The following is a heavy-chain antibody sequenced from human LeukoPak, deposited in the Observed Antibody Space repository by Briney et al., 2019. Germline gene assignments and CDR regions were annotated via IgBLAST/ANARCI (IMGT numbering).Heavy chain of an antibody. CDR3: ARGYSGYDYGASYYYYMDV. V-gene: IGHV4-34*01. D-gene: IGHD5-12*01. J-gene: IGHJ6*03. Sequence: SETLSLTCAVYGGSFSGYYWSWVRQPPGKGLEWIGEINHSGSTNYNPSLKSRVTMSVDTSKNQFSLKLSSVTAADTAVYYCARGYSGYDYGASYYYYMDVWGKGTTVTVSS. CDR1: GGSFSGYY. CDR2: INHSGST.